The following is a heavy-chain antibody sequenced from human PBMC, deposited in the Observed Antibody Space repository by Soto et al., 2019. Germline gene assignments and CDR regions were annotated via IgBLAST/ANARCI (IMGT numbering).Heavy chain of an antibody. CDR3: ARQASGYYYGWFDP. Sequence: QLLLQESGPGLVKPSETLSLTCTVSGGSILDSTYYWAWIRQSPGKGLEWIGTIFYSGGTFYTPSLKSRVTMSVDTSNNQFSLKLSSVTAADTAVYYCARQASGYYYGWFDPWGQGTLATVSS. CDR1: GGSILDSTYY. CDR2: IFYSGGT. J-gene: IGHJ5*02. D-gene: IGHD3-22*01. V-gene: IGHV4-39*01.